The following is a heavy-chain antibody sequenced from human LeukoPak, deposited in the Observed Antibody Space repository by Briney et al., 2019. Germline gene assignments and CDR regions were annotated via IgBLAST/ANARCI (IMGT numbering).Heavy chain of an antibody. Sequence: GRSLRLSSAASRFTFSSYGMHWVPQAPGKGRERVVDISNEGSATYFGDSVKGQLTTSRDNAKNTMSLQMSSLRAEDTAVYFCAKEASVTYRKDFDYWGQGSLVTVSS. V-gene: IGHV3-30*18. CDR1: RFTFSSYG. CDR3: AKEASVTYRKDFDY. D-gene: IGHD3-16*01. J-gene: IGHJ4*02. CDR2: ISNEGSAT.